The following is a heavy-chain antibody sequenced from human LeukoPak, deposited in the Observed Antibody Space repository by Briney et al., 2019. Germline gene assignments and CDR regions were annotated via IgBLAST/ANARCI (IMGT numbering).Heavy chain of an antibody. V-gene: IGHV1-18*01. Sequence: GSSVKVSCKASGYTFTSYGISWVRQAPGQGLEWMGWISAYNGNTNYAQKLQGRVTMTTDTSTSTAYMELRSLRSDDTAVYYCARAVVVPAAMLHYYYMDVWGKGTTVTVSS. J-gene: IGHJ6*03. CDR2: ISAYNGNT. D-gene: IGHD2-2*01. CDR3: ARAVVVPAAMLHYYYMDV. CDR1: GYTFTSYG.